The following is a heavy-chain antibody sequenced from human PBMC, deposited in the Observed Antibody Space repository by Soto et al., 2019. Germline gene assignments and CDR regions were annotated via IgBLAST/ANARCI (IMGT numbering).Heavy chain of an antibody. D-gene: IGHD4-17*01. CDR3: ARHGSTVTTFAY. Sequence: PSVTLSLTCTVSGGSISSYYWSCIRQPPGKGLEWIGYIYYSGSTNYNPSLKSRVTISVDTSKNQFSLKLSSVTAADTAVYYCARHGSTVTTFAYWGQGTLVTVSS. CDR2: IYYSGST. V-gene: IGHV4-59*08. J-gene: IGHJ4*02. CDR1: GGSISSYY.